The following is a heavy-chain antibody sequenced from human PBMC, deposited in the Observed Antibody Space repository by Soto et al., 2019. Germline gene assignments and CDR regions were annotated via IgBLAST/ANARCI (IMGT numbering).Heavy chain of an antibody. J-gene: IGHJ6*02. Sequence: PSETLSLTCTVSGGSISSYYWCWTRQPAGKGLEWIGRFYPTGKTNYNPSLQRRLTMSADTSRNQFSLNLTSVTAADTAVYYCARCGLDYGMDVWGQGTTVT. CDR2: FYPTGKT. CDR1: GGSISSYY. V-gene: IGHV4-4*07. D-gene: IGHD3-16*01. CDR3: ARCGLDYGMDV.